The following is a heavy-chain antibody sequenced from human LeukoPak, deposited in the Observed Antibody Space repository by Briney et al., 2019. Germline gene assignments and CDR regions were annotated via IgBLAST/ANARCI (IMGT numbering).Heavy chain of an antibody. CDR2: IIPIFGTA. CDR3: ARGHRARPRAVAGTGEDY. V-gene: IGHV1-69*05. CDR1: GGTSRSYA. D-gene: IGHD6-19*01. Sequence: SVKVSCKASGGTSRSYAISWVRQAPGQGLEWMGGIIPIFGTANYAQKFQGRVTITTDESTSTAYMELSSLRSEDTAVYYCARGHRARPRAVAGTGEDYWGQGTLVTVSS. J-gene: IGHJ4*02.